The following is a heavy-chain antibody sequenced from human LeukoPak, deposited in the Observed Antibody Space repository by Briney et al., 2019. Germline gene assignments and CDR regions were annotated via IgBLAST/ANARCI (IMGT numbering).Heavy chain of an antibody. D-gene: IGHD6-13*01. CDR3: AKDIAAAGTGVFDY. CDR2: ISWNSGSI. Sequence: PGRSLRLSCAASGFTFDDYAMHWVRQAPGKGLEWVSGISWNSGSIGYADSVKGRFTISRDNAKSSLYLQMNSLRAEDTALYYCAKDIAAAGTGVFDYWGQGTLVTVSS. J-gene: IGHJ4*02. V-gene: IGHV3-9*01. CDR1: GFTFDDYA.